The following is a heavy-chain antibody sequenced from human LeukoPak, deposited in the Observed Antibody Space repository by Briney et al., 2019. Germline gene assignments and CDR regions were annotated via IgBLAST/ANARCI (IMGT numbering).Heavy chain of an antibody. D-gene: IGHD3-16*01. CDR1: GGSIITNGYY. Sequence: SETLSLTCTFSGGSIITNGYYWGWIRQPPGKGLEWIGSIYYSGSTYFNPSLKSRVTISIDMSKNQFSLKLSSVTAADTAVYYCARRWEVWGSYPSYFDPWGQGTLVTVSS. CDR3: ARRWEVWGSYPSYFDP. CDR2: IYYSGST. J-gene: IGHJ5*02. V-gene: IGHV4-39*01.